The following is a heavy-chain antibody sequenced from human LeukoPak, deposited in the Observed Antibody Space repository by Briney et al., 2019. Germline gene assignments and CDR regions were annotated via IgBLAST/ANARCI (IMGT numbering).Heavy chain of an antibody. CDR3: ARAGGNHFDY. CDR1: GFTFSAYS. J-gene: IGHJ4*02. D-gene: IGHD4-23*01. CDR2: ISYSSSPI. Sequence: GGSLRLSCEASGFTFSAYSMKWVRQAPGQGLECVAYISYSSSPIYYADSVKGRFTISRDNAKNSLYLQMNSLRAEDTAVYYCARAGGNHFDYWGQGTLVT. V-gene: IGHV3-48*01.